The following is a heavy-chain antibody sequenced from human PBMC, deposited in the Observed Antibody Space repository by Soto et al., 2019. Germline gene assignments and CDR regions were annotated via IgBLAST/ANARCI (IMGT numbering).Heavy chain of an antibody. Sequence: GASVKVSCKASGCSFTTFGICWVRQAPGQGLEWMGWISNKNGDTKYAQKVQGRVTMTRDTSTNTAYMELGSLESDDTAVYFCAREYCDTTRCYGGDYWGQGTPVTVSS. CDR2: ISNKNGDT. V-gene: IGHV1-18*01. J-gene: IGHJ4*02. CDR3: AREYCDTTRCYGGDY. D-gene: IGHD2-21*01. CDR1: GCSFTTFG.